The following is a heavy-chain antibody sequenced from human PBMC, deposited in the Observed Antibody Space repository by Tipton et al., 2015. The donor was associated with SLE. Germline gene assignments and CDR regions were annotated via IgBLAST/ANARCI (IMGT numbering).Heavy chain of an antibody. CDR3: ARDTVYYGMDV. CDR2: IYYSGST. Sequence: TLSLTCTVSGVSISSHYWSWIRQSPGKGLEWIGYIYYSGSTNYNPSFKSRVTISVDTSNNQFSLKLKLSSVTAADTAVYYCARDTVYYGMDVWGQGTTVTVSS. CDR1: GVSISSHY. J-gene: IGHJ6*02. D-gene: IGHD4-17*01. V-gene: IGHV4-59*11.